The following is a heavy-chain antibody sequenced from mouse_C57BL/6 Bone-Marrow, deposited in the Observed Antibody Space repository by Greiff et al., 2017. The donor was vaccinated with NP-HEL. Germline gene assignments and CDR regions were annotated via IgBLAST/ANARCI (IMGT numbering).Heavy chain of an antibody. Sequence: QVQLQQSGAELARPGASVKLSCKASGYTFTSYGISWVKQRPGQGLEWIGEIYPRSGNTYYNEKFKGKATLTADKSSSTAYMELRSLTSEDSAVDVCARRDYDGYSWFAYWGQGTLVTVSA. CDR1: GYTFTSYG. CDR2: IYPRSGNT. D-gene: IGHD2-3*01. CDR3: ARRDYDGYSWFAY. J-gene: IGHJ3*01. V-gene: IGHV1-81*01.